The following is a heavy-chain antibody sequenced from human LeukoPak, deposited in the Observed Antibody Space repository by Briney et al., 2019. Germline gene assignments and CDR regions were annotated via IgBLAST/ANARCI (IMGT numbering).Heavy chain of an antibody. CDR3: ARHGDSRFDAFDI. Sequence: SETLSLTCTVSGGSISSYYWGWIRQPPGKGLEWIGSIYYSGSTYYNPSLKSRVTISVGTSKNQFSLKLSSVTAADTAVYYCARHGDSRFDAFDIWGQGTMVTVSS. CDR1: GGSISSYY. V-gene: IGHV4-39*01. CDR2: IYYSGST. D-gene: IGHD7-27*01. J-gene: IGHJ3*02.